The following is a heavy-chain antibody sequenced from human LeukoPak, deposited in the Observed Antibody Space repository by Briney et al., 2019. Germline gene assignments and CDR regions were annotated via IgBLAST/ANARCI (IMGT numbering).Heavy chain of an antibody. CDR3: ARKGSLVPAYTSHYGMDV. V-gene: IGHV4-34*01. Sequence: KPSETLSLTRAVYGESFSGYYWSWIRQPPGKGLEWIGEINHSGSTNYNPPLKSRVTISVDTSKNQFSLKLSSVTAADTAVYYCARKGSLVPAYTSHYGMDVWGQGTTVTVSS. J-gene: IGHJ6*02. CDR1: GESFSGYY. CDR2: INHSGST. D-gene: IGHD2-2*01.